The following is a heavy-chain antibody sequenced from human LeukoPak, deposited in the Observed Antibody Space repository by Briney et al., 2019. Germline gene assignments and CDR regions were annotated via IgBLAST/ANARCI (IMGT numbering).Heavy chain of an antibody. CDR1: GYTFIDYY. Sequence: ASVKVSCKASGYTFIDYYMHWVRQAPGQGLEWMGWINPNSGGTRYAQQFQGRVTMTRDTSIGTVYMELSTLRSDDTAVYYCARDLSTSSNWERDYWGQGTLVTVSS. CDR3: ARDLSTSSNWERDY. V-gene: IGHV1-2*02. J-gene: IGHJ4*02. D-gene: IGHD1-1*01. CDR2: INPNSGGT.